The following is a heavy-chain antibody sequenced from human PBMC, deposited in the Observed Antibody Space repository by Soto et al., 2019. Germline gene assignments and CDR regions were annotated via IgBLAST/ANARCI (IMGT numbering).Heavy chain of an antibody. CDR1: GFTFSSYA. Sequence: GGSLRLSCAASGFTFSSYAMSRVRQAPGKGLEWVSAISGSGGSTYYADSVKGRFTISRDNSKNTLYLQMNSLRAEDTAVYYCAKAASNKHYDFRDWLDPWGQGTLVTVSS. D-gene: IGHD3-3*01. J-gene: IGHJ5*02. V-gene: IGHV3-23*01. CDR2: ISGSGGST. CDR3: AKAASNKHYDFRDWLDP.